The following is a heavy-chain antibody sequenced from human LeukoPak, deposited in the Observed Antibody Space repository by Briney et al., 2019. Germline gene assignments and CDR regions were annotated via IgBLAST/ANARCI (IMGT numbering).Heavy chain of an antibody. D-gene: IGHD2-21*02. CDR2: IYYSGST. CDR3: ARPPLAYCGGDCNDAFDI. CDR1: GGSISSYY. V-gene: IGHV4-59*12. Sequence: PSETLSLTCTVSGGSISSYYRSWIRQPPGKGLEWIGSIYYSGSTNYNPSLKSRVTISVATSKNQLSLKLSSVTAADTAVYYCARPPLAYCGGDCNDAFDIWGQGTMVTVSS. J-gene: IGHJ3*02.